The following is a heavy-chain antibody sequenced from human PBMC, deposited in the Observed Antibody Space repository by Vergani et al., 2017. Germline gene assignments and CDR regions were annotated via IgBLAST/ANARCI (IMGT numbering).Heavy chain of an antibody. D-gene: IGHD3-22*01. CDR2: ISAYNGNT. CDR3: ASCWGDYYDSSGYNTIGWFDP. Sequence: QVQLVQSGAEVKKPGASVKVSCKASGYTFTSYGISWVRQAPGQGLEWMGWISAYNGNTNYAQKLQGRVTMTTDTSTSTAYMELRSLRSDDTAVYYCASCWGDYYDSSGYNTIGWFDPWGQGTLVTVSS. CDR1: GYTFTSYG. J-gene: IGHJ5*02. V-gene: IGHV1-18*01.